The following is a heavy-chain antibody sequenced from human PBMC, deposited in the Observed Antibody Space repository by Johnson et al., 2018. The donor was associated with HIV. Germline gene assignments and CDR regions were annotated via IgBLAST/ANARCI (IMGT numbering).Heavy chain of an antibody. D-gene: IGHD3-3*01. V-gene: IGHV3-30*04. Sequence: QMQLVESGGGVVQPGTSLRLSCAASGFTFSTFAMHWVRQAPGKGLEWVAVISYDGTNNQNGDSVKGRFTISRDNSKNTLYLQMNSLRAEDTAVYYCARPAGDCWSGYYDAFEIWGQGTMVTVSS. CDR1: GFTFSTFA. CDR3: ARPAGDCWSGYYDAFEI. CDR2: ISYDGTNN. J-gene: IGHJ3*02.